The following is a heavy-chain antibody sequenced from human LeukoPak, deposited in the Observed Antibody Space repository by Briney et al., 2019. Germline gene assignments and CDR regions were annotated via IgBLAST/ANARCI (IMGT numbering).Heavy chain of an antibody. CDR3: ARGLDAFKTGH. CDR1: GDSLTITSYF. CDR2: IHPSGIT. D-gene: IGHD5-24*01. J-gene: IGHJ4*02. V-gene: IGHV4-31*03. Sequence: SETLSLTCTVSGDSLTITSYFWTWIRQHPGKGMEWIGYIHPSGITDYTPSLKSRLTMSLDTSQNQFSLKLTSVTAADTATYYCARGLDAFKTGHWGQGTLVTVSS.